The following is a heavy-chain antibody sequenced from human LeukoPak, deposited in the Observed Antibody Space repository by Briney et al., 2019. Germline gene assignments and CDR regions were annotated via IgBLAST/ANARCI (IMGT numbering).Heavy chain of an antibody. CDR1: GGSISSGDYY. J-gene: IGHJ3*02. CDR3: ARDFSAAFDI. D-gene: IGHD2/OR15-2a*01. CDR2: IYNTGTT. Sequence: PSETLSLTCTVSGGSISSGDYYWSWIRQPPGKGLEWIGYIYNTGTTNYNPSLKSRVTISLDTSRNQFSLKLSSVTAADTAVHYCARDFSAAFDIWGQGTMVTVSS. V-gene: IGHV4-61*08.